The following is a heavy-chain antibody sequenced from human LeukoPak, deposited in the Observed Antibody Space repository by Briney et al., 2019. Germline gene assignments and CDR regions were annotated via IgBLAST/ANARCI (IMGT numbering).Heavy chain of an antibody. J-gene: IGHJ5*02. V-gene: IGHV3-23*01. CDR3: AKDLRSLDESGNYGWFDP. D-gene: IGHD3-10*01. CDR1: GITFSNNA. CDR2: ISISGDST. Sequence: GGSLRLSCAASGITFSNNAMSWVRQAPGKGPEWVSSISISGDSTYYADSVKGRFTISRDNSKNTLSLQMNSLRAEDTAVYYCAKDLRSLDESGNYGWFDPWGQGALVTVSS.